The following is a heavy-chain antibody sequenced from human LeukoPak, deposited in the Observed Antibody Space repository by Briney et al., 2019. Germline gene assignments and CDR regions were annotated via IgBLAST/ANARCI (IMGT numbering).Heavy chain of an antibody. J-gene: IGHJ4*02. CDR1: GDSVSSNSAA. Sequence: SQTLSLTCAISGDSVSSNSAAWNWIRQSPSRGLEWLGRTYYRSKWYNDYAVSVKSRITINPDTSKNQFSLQLNSVTPEDTAVYYCARGVTGGARYSKVAGTNLDYWGQGTLVTVSS. D-gene: IGHD6-19*01. CDR2: TYYRSKWYN. CDR3: ARGVTGGARYSKVAGTNLDY. V-gene: IGHV6-1*01.